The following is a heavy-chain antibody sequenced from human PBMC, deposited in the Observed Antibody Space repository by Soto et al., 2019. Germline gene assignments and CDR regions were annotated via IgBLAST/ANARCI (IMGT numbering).Heavy chain of an antibody. Sequence: QVQLQESGPGLVKPSETLSLTCTVSGGSISSYYWSWIRQPPGKGLEWIGYIYYSGSTNYNPSLKSRAPXSXDSXKNQSSLKLSSVTAADTAVYYCARHPTVTEYYFDYWGQGTLVTVSS. CDR2: IYYSGST. CDR1: GGSISSYY. D-gene: IGHD4-17*01. J-gene: IGHJ4*02. V-gene: IGHV4-59*08. CDR3: ARHPTVTEYYFDY.